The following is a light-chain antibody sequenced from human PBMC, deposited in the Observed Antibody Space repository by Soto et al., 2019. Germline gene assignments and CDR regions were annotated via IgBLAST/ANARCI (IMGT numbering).Light chain of an antibody. CDR2: AAS. J-gene: IGKJ5*01. CDR3: QHYVSSPPIT. CDR1: QSVSSKY. Sequence: DIVLTQSPGTLSLSPGERATLSCRASQSVSSKYLAWYQQKPGQAPRFLIYAASSRATGIPDRFSGSGSGTDFTLTISRLEPEYFAVYYCQHYVSSPPITFGQGTRLEIK. V-gene: IGKV3-20*01.